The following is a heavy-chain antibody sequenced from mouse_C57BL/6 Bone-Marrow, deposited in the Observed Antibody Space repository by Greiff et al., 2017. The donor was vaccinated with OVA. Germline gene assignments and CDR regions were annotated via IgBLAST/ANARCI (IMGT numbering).Heavy chain of an antibody. CDR3: GNWVDFDY. V-gene: IGHV1-82*01. J-gene: IGHJ2*01. CDR1: GYAFSSSW. Sequence: VKLMESGPELVKPGASVKISCKASGYAFSSSWMNWVKQRPGKGLEWIGRIYPGDGDTNYNGKFKGKATLTADKSSSTAYMQLSSLTSEDSAVYFCGNWVDFDYWGQGTTLTVSS. D-gene: IGHD4-1*01. CDR2: IYPGDGDT.